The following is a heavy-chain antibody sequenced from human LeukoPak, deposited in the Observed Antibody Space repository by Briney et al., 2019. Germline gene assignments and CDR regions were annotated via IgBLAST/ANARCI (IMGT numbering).Heavy chain of an antibody. D-gene: IGHD4-11*01. CDR2: LYYSGKT. V-gene: IGHV4-39*07. Sequence: SDTLSLTCIISDDSISSSTYCWGWIRQPPGKGLEGIGTLYYSGKTYYNPSLKSRVTISIDTSKNQIFLKLRSTTAADTAHYYCARAEINDYNRYWGQGILVIVSS. CDR3: ARAEINDYNRY. J-gene: IGHJ4*02. CDR1: DDSISSSTYC.